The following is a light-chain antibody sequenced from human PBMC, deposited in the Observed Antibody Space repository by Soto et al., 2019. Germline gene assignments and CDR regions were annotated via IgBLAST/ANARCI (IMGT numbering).Light chain of an antibody. CDR2: DIS. CDR3: QQYGSTIT. CDR1: QSVSSY. J-gene: IGKJ5*01. Sequence: IVLTQSQGTLSLSPGERATLSCRASQSVSSYLAWYQQKPGQAPRLLIYDISNRATGIPDRFSGSGSGTDFTLTISRLEPEDFAVYYCQQYGSTITFGQGTRLEI. V-gene: IGKV3-20*01.